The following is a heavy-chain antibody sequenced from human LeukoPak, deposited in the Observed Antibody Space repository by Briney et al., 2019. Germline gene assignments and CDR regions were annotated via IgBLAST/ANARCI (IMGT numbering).Heavy chain of an antibody. V-gene: IGHV3-21*01. CDR3: ARATTDYYYYMDV. Sequence: GGSLRLSCAASGFTFSSYGMNWVRQAPGKGLEWVSSISSSSSYIYYADSVKGRFTISRDNAKNSLYLQMNSLRAEDTAVYYCARATTDYYYYMDVWGKGTTVTVSS. D-gene: IGHD4-17*01. CDR2: ISSSSSYI. J-gene: IGHJ6*03. CDR1: GFTFSSYG.